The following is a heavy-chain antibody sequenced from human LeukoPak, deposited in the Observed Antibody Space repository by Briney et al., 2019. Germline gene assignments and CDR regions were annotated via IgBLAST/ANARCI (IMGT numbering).Heavy chain of an antibody. J-gene: IGHJ6*02. D-gene: IGHD3-3*01. V-gene: IGHV4-34*01. CDR1: GGSFSGYY. CDR3: ARVHYDFWSGYYRYYYYGMDV. Sequence: PSETLSLTCAVYGGSFSGYYWSWIRQPPGKGLEWIGEINHSGSTNYNPSLKSRVTISVDTSKNQFSLKLSSATAADTAVYYCARVHYDFWSGYYRYYYYGMDVWGQGTTVTVSS. CDR2: INHSGST.